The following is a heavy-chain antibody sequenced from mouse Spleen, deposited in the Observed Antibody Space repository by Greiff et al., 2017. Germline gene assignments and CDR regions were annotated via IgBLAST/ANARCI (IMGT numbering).Heavy chain of an antibody. D-gene: IGHD1-1*02. CDR1: GFTFSSYA. Sequence: EVQLVESGGGLVKPGGSLKLSCAASGFTFSSYAMSWVRQTPEKRLEWVATISNGGSYTNYTDNVKGRFTITRDTAKNNLYLQMNHLKSEDTAMYYCAREVEECAYWGQGTLVTVSA. CDR3: AREVEECAY. CDR2: ISNGGSYT. V-gene: IGHV5-4*01. J-gene: IGHJ3*01.